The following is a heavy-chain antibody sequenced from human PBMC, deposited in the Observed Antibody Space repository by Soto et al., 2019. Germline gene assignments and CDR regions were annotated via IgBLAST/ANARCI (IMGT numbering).Heavy chain of an antibody. Sequence: QLQLQESGPGLVKPSETLSLTCTVSGGSISSSSYYWGWIRQPPGKGLEWIGSIYYSGSTYYNPSLKSRVTISVDTSKNQFSLKLSSVTAADTAVYYCARLESAAEFDPWGLGTLVTVSS. V-gene: IGHV4-39*01. J-gene: IGHJ5*02. CDR2: IYYSGST. D-gene: IGHD6-25*01. CDR3: ARLESAAEFDP. CDR1: GGSISSSSYY.